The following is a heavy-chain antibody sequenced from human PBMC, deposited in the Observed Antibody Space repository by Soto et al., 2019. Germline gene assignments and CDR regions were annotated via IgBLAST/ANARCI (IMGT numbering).Heavy chain of an antibody. CDR3: SSESLGAKGADH. Sequence: QVQLVQSGAEVKRPGSSVKVSCESSGDTFNSYVISWVRQAPGQGLEWMGGIIPIIGVTHYAQKFQGRVTISALSSTGTAYMELTTLGFADTALYYCSSESLGAKGADHWGQGTLVTVSS. CDR1: GDTFNSYV. V-gene: IGHV1-69*17. J-gene: IGHJ4*02. CDR2: IIPIIGVT. D-gene: IGHD3-16*01.